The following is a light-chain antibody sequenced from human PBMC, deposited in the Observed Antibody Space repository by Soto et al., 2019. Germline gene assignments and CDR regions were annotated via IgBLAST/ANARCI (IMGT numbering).Light chain of an antibody. V-gene: IGLV2-14*01. CDR2: EVS. CDR1: SSDVGGYNY. J-gene: IGLJ3*02. CDR3: SSYTTSSTWV. Sequence: QSVLTQPASVSGSPGQSITISCTGTSSDVGGYNYVSWYQQHPDKAPKLMIYEVSDRPSGVSNRFSGSTSGNTASLTISGLQAEDEADYYCSSYTTSSTWVFGGGTKLTVL.